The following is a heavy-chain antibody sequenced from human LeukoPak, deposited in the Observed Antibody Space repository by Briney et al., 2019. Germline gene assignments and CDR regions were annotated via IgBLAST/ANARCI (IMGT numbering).Heavy chain of an antibody. J-gene: IGHJ6*02. V-gene: IGHV3-43*01. Sequence: QPGGSLRLSCAASGFTFDDYTMHWVRQAPGKGLEWVSLISWDGGSTYYADSVKGRFTISRDNSKNSLYLQMNSLRTEDTVLYYCAKAQLTYYDILTGYSRPAYGMDVWGQGTTVTVSS. CDR3: AKAQLTYYDILTGYSRPAYGMDV. CDR1: GFTFDDYT. D-gene: IGHD3-9*01. CDR2: ISWDGGST.